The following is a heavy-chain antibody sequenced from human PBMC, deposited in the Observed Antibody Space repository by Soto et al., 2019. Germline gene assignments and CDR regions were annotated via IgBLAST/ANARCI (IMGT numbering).Heavy chain of an antibody. J-gene: IGHJ4*02. CDR2: ISDSGGST. CDR1: GFTFSSYA. CDR3: AKVNGEVDSSGYYYSNFDY. D-gene: IGHD3-22*01. Sequence: PGGSLRLSCAASGFTFSSYAMSWVRQAPGKGLEWVSAISDSGGSTYYADSVKGRFTISRDNSKNTLYLQMNSLRAEDTAVYYCAKVNGEVDSSGYYYSNFDYWGQGTLVTVSS. V-gene: IGHV3-23*01.